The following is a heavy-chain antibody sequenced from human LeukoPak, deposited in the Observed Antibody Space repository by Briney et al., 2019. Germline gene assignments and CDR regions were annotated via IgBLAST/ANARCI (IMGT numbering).Heavy chain of an antibody. CDR2: FYSGGNT. Sequence: AGGSLRLSCVASGFTVSTNYKSWVRQAPGKGLEWVSVFYSGGNTYYADSVKGRFTISRDTSKNTLYLQMDSLRAEDTAVYYCTRGSYGDYEYWGQGTLVTVSS. J-gene: IGHJ4*02. CDR3: TRGSYGDYEY. D-gene: IGHD4-17*01. V-gene: IGHV3-53*01. CDR1: GFTVSTNY.